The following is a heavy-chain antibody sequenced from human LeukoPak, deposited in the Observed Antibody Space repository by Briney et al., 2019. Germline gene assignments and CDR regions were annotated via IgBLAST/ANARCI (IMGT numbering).Heavy chain of an antibody. J-gene: IGHJ6*03. CDR1: GYTFTGYY. D-gene: IGHD1-26*01. Sequence: ASVKVSCKASGYTFTGYYMHWVRQAPGQGLEWMGWINPNSGGTNYAQKFQGRVAMTRDTSISTAYMELSRLRSDDTAVYYCARGKTGSGSYMAYYYYYMDVWGKGTTVTVSS. CDR2: INPNSGGT. CDR3: ARGKTGSGSYMAYYYYYMDV. V-gene: IGHV1-2*02.